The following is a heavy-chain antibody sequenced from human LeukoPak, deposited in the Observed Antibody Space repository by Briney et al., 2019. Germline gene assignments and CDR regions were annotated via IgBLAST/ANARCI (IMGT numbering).Heavy chain of an antibody. D-gene: IGHD5-24*01. CDR3: ARVEMPIIAVFDY. V-gene: IGHV3-30*06. CDR1: GFSFSTYG. J-gene: IGHJ4*02. Sequence: GRSLRLSCAASGFSFSTYGMHWVRQAPGKGLEWVAATSPAGNEIYYADSVKGRFTISRDNSNNTLYLQMNSLRPEDTAVYYCARVEMPIIAVFDYWGQGTLVTVSS. CDR2: TSPAGNEI.